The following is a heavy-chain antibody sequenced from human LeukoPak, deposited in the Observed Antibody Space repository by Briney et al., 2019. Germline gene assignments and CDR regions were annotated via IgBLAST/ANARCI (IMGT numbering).Heavy chain of an antibody. V-gene: IGHV3-74*01. CDR1: GFTFSGYW. D-gene: IGHD5-24*01. Sequence: PGGSLRLSCAASGFTFSGYWMHWVRQAPGKGLVWVSHIKSDVSSTDYADSVKGRFTISRDNAKNTLYLQMNSLRAEDTGVYYCVRPNDRDGVQFFFHAWGQGTLVTVSS. CDR3: VRPNDRDGVQFFFHA. J-gene: IGHJ5*02. CDR2: IKSDVSST.